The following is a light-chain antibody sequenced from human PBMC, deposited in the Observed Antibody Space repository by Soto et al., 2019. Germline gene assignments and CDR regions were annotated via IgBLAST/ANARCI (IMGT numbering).Light chain of an antibody. Sequence: EIQMTQTPYSVSASVGDRVTITCRASQGISTWLAWYQQKAGKAPNLLIYGASNLHSGVPSRFSGSGSGTNFTLTISSLQPEDFATYYCQQANSFPITFCQGTRLEIK. V-gene: IGKV1-12*01. CDR2: GAS. CDR1: QGISTW. J-gene: IGKJ5*01. CDR3: QQANSFPIT.